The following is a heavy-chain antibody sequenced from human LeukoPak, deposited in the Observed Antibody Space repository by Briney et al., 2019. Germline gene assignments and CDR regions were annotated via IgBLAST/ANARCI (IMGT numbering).Heavy chain of an antibody. CDR2: MYYGGST. CDR3: ARSDKWELPDY. D-gene: IGHD1-26*01. Sequence: SETLSLTCSVSGGSLSNYYWNWIRQPPGKGLEWIGSMYYGGSTNYNPSLKSRVTISVDTSKNQFSLKLSSVTAADTAVYYCARSDKWELPDYWGQGTLVTVSS. J-gene: IGHJ4*02. CDR1: GGSLSNYY. V-gene: IGHV4-59*08.